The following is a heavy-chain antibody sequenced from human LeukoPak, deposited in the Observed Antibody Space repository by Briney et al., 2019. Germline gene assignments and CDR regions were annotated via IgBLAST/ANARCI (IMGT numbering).Heavy chain of an antibody. CDR3: ARPGVRYSYSQRFDY. J-gene: IGHJ4*02. CDR2: IYYSGST. Sequence: SETLSLTCTVSGGSISSYYWSWIRQPPGKGLEWIGYIYYSGSTNYNPSLKSRVTISVDTSKNQFSLKLSSVTAADTAVYYCARPGVRYSYSQRFDYWGQGTLVTVSS. V-gene: IGHV4-59*01. CDR1: GGSISSYY. D-gene: IGHD5-18*01.